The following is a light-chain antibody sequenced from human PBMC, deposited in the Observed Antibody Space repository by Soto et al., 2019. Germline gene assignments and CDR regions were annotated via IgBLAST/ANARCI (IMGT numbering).Light chain of an antibody. V-gene: IGLV3-21*02. J-gene: IGLJ1*01. CDR2: DDS. CDR3: QVWDSSSDQYV. Sequence: SYALTQPPSVSVAPGQTARISCGGNNIGDKNVHWYQQRPGQAPVLVIYDDSDRPSGIAERLSGSNSGNTATLTINRVEAGDEADYFCQVWDSSSDQYVFGPGTKGTVL. CDR1: NIGDKN.